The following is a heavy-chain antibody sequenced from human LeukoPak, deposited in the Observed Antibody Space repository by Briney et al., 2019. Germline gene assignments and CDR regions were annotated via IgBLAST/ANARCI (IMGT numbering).Heavy chain of an antibody. CDR1: GYTFTSYY. CDR3: ARDPRPYYDFWSGYYSDAFDI. V-gene: IGHV1-18*04. CDR2: ISAYNGNT. D-gene: IGHD3-3*01. Sequence: GASVKVSCKASGYTFTSYYMHWVRQAPGQGLEWMGWISAYNGNTNYAQKLQGRVTMTTDTSTSTAYMELRSLRSDDTAVYYCARDPRPYYDFWSGYYSDAFDIWGQGTMVTVSS. J-gene: IGHJ3*02.